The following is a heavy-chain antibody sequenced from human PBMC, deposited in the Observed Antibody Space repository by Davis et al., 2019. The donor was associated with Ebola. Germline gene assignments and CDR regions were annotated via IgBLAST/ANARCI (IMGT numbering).Heavy chain of an antibody. J-gene: IGHJ4*02. CDR1: GGSISSYY. Sequence: MPSETLSLTCTVSGGSISSYYWSWIRQPPGKGLEWIGYIYYSGSTHYNPSLKSRVTISVDTSKNQFSLKLSSVTAADTAVYYCAVEMATVFDYWGQGTLVTVSS. CDR3: AVEMATVFDY. V-gene: IGHV4-59*08. CDR2: IYYSGST. D-gene: IGHD5-24*01.